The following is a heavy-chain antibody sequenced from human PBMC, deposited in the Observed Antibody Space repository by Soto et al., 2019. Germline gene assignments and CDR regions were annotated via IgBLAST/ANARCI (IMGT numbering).Heavy chain of an antibody. J-gene: IGHJ4*02. D-gene: IGHD3-22*01. CDR2: ISVYNGNI. Sequence: ASVKVSCKASGYTFTSYAMHWVRQAPGQRLEWMGWISVYNGNIKYAQKFEGRVTMTTDTSMFTAYLEVRSLRSDDTAVYYCARRTSYYDDSNAYYSFDYWGPGTLVTVSS. V-gene: IGHV1-3*01. CDR1: GYTFTSYA. CDR3: ARRTSYYDDSNAYYSFDY.